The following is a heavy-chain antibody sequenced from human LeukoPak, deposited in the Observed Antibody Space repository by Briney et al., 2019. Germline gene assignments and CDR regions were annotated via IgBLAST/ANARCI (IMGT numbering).Heavy chain of an antibody. V-gene: IGHV3-21*01. Sequence: TGGSLRLSCAASGFTFSSYSMNWVRQAPGKGLEWVSSISTTGSYIYYADSVKGRFTISRDSAKNSLYLQMNSLRAEDTAVYYCAREGTAMVSFDYWGQGTLVTVSS. J-gene: IGHJ4*02. D-gene: IGHD5-18*01. CDR3: AREGTAMVSFDY. CDR1: GFTFSSYS. CDR2: ISTTGSYI.